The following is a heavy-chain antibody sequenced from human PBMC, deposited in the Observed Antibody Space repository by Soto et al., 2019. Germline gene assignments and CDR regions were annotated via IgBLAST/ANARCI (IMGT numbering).Heavy chain of an antibody. CDR3: TAGKLYPSLDFDY. CDR1: GFTFNDYT. J-gene: IGHJ4*02. V-gene: IGHV3-49*04. CDR2: IRSKAYGGTT. Sequence: EVHLVESGGGLVQPGRSLRLSCTASGFTFNDYTLSWVRQAPGKGLEWVGFIRSKAYGGTTEYAASVKGRFTISRDDSKSIAYLQMNSLKTEDTAVYYCTAGKLYPSLDFDYWGQGTLVTVSS. D-gene: IGHD2-8*01.